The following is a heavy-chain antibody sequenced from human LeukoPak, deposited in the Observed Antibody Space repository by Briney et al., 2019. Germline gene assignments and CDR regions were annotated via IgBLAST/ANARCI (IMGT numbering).Heavy chain of an antibody. CDR2: INHSGST. CDR3: ARHPLWWINWFDP. D-gene: IGHD2-21*01. V-gene: IGHV4-34*01. Sequence: SETLSLTCAVYGGSFSGYYWSWIRQPPGKGLEWIGEINHSGSTNYNPSPKSRVTISVDTSKNQFSLKLSSVTAADTAVYYCARHPLWWINWFDPWGQGTLVTVSS. J-gene: IGHJ5*02. CDR1: GGSFSGYY.